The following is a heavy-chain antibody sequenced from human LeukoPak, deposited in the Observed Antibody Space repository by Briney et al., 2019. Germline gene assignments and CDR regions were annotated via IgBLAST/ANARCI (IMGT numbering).Heavy chain of an antibody. CDR1: GGSFSGYY. D-gene: IGHD6-6*01. Sequence: SETLSLTCAVYGGSFSGYYWSWIRQPPGKGLEWIGEINHSGSTNYNPSHKSRVTISVDTSKNQFSLKLSSVTAADTAVYYCARHSELAARAFDIWGQGTMVTVSS. CDR2: INHSGST. CDR3: ARHSELAARAFDI. V-gene: IGHV4-34*01. J-gene: IGHJ3*02.